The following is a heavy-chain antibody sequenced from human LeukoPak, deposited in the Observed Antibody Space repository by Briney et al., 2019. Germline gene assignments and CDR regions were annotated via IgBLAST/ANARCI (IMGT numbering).Heavy chain of an antibody. D-gene: IGHD2-2*01. V-gene: IGHV1-18*04. CDR2: ISAYNGNT. J-gene: IGHJ6*02. CDR1: GYTFTGYY. Sequence: ASVKVSCKASGYTFTGYYMHWVRQAPGQGLEWMGWISAYNGNTNYAQKLQGRVTMTTDTSTSTAYMELRSLRSDDTAVYYCARDEYCSSTSCRLLYYYYGMDVWGQGTTVTVSS. CDR3: ARDEYCSSTSCRLLYYYYGMDV.